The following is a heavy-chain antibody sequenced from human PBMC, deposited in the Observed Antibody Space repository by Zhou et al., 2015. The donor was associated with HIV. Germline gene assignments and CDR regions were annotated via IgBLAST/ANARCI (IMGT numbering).Heavy chain of an antibody. V-gene: IGHV3-30*02. CDR3: AKGSVGATQAFDI. CDR2: IRYDGSNK. D-gene: IGHD1-26*01. J-gene: IGHJ3*02. Sequence: QVQLVESGGGVFQPGRSLRLSCAASGFTFKHYGMHWVRQAPGKGLEWVAFIRYDGSNKYYADSVKGRFTISRDNSKNTLYLQMNSLRAEDTAVYYCAKGSVGATQAFDIWGQGTMVTVSS. CDR1: GFTFKHYG.